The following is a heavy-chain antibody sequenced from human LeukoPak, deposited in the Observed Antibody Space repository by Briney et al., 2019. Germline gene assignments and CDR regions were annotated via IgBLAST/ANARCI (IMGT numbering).Heavy chain of an antibody. J-gene: IGHJ5*02. Sequence: EASVKVSCRAFGYTFTSNYMHWVRQAPGQGPEWMGVISPSGGSTTYAQKFQGRVTLTRDMSTSTDYLELSSLRSEDTAVYYCARDNSVRDEAWWFNPWGQGTLVTVSS. V-gene: IGHV1-46*01. CDR2: ISPSGGST. CDR1: GYTFTSNY. D-gene: IGHD5-24*01. CDR3: ARDNSVRDEAWWFNP.